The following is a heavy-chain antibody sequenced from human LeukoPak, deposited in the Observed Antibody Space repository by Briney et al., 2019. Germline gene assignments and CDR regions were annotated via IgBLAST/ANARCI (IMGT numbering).Heavy chain of an antibody. CDR3: AKGVYYYGSGSDY. Sequence: GGSPRLSCAAPGFTFSSYAMHWVRQAPGKGLEWVAVISYDGSNKYSADSVKGRFTISRDNSKNTLYLQMNSLRAEDTAVYYCAKGVYYYGSGSDYWGQGTLVTVPS. CDR1: GFTFSSYA. J-gene: IGHJ4*02. CDR2: ISYDGSNK. V-gene: IGHV3-30*18. D-gene: IGHD3-10*01.